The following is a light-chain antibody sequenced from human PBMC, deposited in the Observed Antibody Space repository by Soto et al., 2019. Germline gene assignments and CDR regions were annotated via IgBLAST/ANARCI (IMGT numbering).Light chain of an antibody. V-gene: IGLV2-14*01. Sequence: QSALTQPASVSASPGQSITISCAGTSSDVGGWPHVSWYQQHPGKAPKLVIYEVSNRPSGVSSRFSGSKSGSTASLTISGLQAEDEADYYCQSYDSSLSGSKVVFGGGTKLTVL. CDR1: SSDVGGWPH. CDR2: EVS. J-gene: IGLJ2*01. CDR3: QSYDSSLSGSKVV.